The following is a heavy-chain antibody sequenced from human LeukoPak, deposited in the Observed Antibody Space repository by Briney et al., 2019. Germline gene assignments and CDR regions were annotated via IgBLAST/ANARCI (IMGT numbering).Heavy chain of an antibody. CDR3: ARHVAAAATPYYYYYHYMDV. D-gene: IGHD6-13*01. CDR2: INHSGST. V-gene: IGHV4-34*01. J-gene: IGHJ6*03. CDR1: GGSFSGYY. Sequence: PSETLSLTCAVYGGSFSGYYWSWIRQPPGKGLEWIGEINHSGSTNYNPSLKSRVTISVDTSKNQFSLKLSSVTAADTAVYYCARHVAAAATPYYYYYHYMDVWGKGTTVTSSS.